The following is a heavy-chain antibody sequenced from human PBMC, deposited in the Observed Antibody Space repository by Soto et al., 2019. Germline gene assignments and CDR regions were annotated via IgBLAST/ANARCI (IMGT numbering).Heavy chain of an antibody. Sequence: QVHLQDSGPDLVRPSETLSLTCSFFGGSISSDNWWCWVRQPPGKGLEWSGESYHNGNTNYNPSLKSRVTISVEKSKNQFSLRVTSVTAADTALYYCARLSAASKLRGVVINWGHGPLVTVSS. CDR2: SYHNGNT. V-gene: IGHV4-4*02. CDR1: GGSISSDNW. CDR3: ARLSAASKLRGVVIN. D-gene: IGHD3-10*01. J-gene: IGHJ4*01.